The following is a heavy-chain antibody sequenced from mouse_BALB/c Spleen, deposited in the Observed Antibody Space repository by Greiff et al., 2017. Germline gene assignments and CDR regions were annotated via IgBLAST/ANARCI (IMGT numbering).Heavy chain of an antibody. CDR1: GYSITSGYY. Sequence: VQLKESGPGLVKPSQSLSLTCSVTGYSITSGYYWTWNRQFPGNKLEWMGYISYNGSNNYNPSLKNRISITRDTSKNQFFLKLNSVTTEDTATYYCARGGDYYAMDYWGQGTSVTVSS. V-gene: IGHV3-6*02. CDR2: ISYNGSN. CDR3: ARGGDYYAMDY. J-gene: IGHJ4*01.